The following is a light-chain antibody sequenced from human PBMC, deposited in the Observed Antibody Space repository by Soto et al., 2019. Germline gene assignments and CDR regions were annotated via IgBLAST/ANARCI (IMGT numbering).Light chain of an antibody. CDR3: SSYTSTITLV. Sequence: QSALTQPPSLSGSPGQSVTISCTGASSDVGSYNRVSWYQQPPGTAPKLIIYEVSNRPSGVPDRFSGSKSGNTASLTISGLQAEDEADYSCSSYTSTITLVFGGGTKLTVL. CDR1: SSDVGSYNR. V-gene: IGLV2-18*02. CDR2: EVS. J-gene: IGLJ2*01.